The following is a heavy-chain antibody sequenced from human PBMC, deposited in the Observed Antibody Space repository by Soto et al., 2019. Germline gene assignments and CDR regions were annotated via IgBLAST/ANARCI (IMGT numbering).Heavy chain of an antibody. Sequence: GGSLRLSCAASGFTFTSYSMNWVRQAPGQGLEWVSYITSKSTTIKYADSVKGRFTVSRDNAKNSLYLQLNSLRDEDTAVYYCAREMGACSDSSCYPGPYDSWGQGTLVTVSS. CDR1: GFTFTSYS. J-gene: IGHJ5*02. CDR2: ITSKSTTI. CDR3: AREMGACSDSSCYPGPYDS. V-gene: IGHV3-48*02. D-gene: IGHD3-16*01.